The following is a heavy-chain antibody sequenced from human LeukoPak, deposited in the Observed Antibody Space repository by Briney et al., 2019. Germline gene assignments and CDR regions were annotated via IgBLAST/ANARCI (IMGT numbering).Heavy chain of an antibody. CDR1: GYTFTGYY. J-gene: IGHJ4*02. CDR2: TNPNSGGT. Sequence: ASVKVSCKASGYTFTGYYMHWVRQAPGQGLEWMGRTNPNSGGTNYAQKFQGRVTMTRDTSISTAYMELSRLRSDDTAVYYCARRGIAVAGTLPLIDYWGQGTLVTVSS. D-gene: IGHD6-19*01. CDR3: ARRGIAVAGTLPLIDY. V-gene: IGHV1-2*06.